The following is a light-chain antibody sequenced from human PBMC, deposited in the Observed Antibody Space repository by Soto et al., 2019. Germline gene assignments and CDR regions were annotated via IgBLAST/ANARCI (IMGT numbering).Light chain of an antibody. CDR2: AS. CDR1: QSINSY. Sequence: DIKLTQSPSSLSASVGDSVTITCRASQSINSYLNWYQQKPGKAPKLLVYASSLQAGVPSRFSGSGSGTEFTLTISSLQPEDFATYYCQQSYSSPITFGQGTRLEIK. J-gene: IGKJ5*01. CDR3: QQSYSSPIT. V-gene: IGKV1-39*01.